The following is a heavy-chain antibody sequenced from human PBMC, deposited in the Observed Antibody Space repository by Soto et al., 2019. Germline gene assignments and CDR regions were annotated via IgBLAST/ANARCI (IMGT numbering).Heavy chain of an antibody. CDR1: GFTFSSYA. D-gene: IGHD2-21*02. J-gene: IGHJ3*02. CDR3: ANPKRGVVTATNDAFDI. V-gene: IGHV3-23*01. Sequence: EVQLLESGGGLVQPGGSLRLSCAASGFTFSSYAMSWVRQAPGKGLEWVSAISGSGGSTYYADSVKGRFTISRDNSKNTLYLQMNSLRAEYTAVYYCANPKRGVVTATNDAFDIWGQGTMVTVSS. CDR2: ISGSGGST.